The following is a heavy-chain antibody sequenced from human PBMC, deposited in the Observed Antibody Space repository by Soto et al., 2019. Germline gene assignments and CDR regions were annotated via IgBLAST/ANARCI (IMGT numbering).Heavy chain of an antibody. D-gene: IGHD3-22*01. CDR2: ISHSGNT. V-gene: IGHV4-39*01. J-gene: IGHJ4*02. Sequence: PSETLSLTCSVSGDSISRAPYLWDWIRQSPGKGLEWIGSISHSGNTYYNPSLKSRVTISFDTSMNQFSLKLTSVTAADTALYYCARHSYDSSRRPFDYWGQGTLVTVSS. CDR3: ARHSYDSSRRPFDY. CDR1: GDSISRAPYL.